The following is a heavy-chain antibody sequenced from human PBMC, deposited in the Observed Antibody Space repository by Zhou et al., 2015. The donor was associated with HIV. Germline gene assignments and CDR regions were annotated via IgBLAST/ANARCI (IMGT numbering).Heavy chain of an antibody. D-gene: IGHD3-10*01. J-gene: IGHJ6*02. CDR2: IGGYNGNT. CDR3: ARDLQRRQRERGYYYNGMDV. CDR1: GYTFTTYG. V-gene: IGHV1-18*01. Sequence: QLQLVQSGAEVKKPGASVKVSCKASGYTFTTYGINWVRQAPGQGLEWMGWIGGYNGNTKNAQKLQGRVTLTTDTSTSTAYMELRSLRSDDTAVYYCARDLQRRQRERGYYYNGMDVWGQGTRSSSP.